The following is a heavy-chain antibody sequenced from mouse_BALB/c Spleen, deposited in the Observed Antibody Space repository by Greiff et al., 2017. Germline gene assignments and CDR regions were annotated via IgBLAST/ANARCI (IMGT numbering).Heavy chain of an antibody. V-gene: IGHV1-5*01. D-gene: IGHD3-2*01. CDR3: TIPRQLGLPCAY. CDR2: IYPGNSDT. J-gene: IGHJ3*01. CDR1: GYTFTSYW. Sequence: EVQLQQSGPVLARPGASVKMSCKASGYTFTSYWMHWVKQRPGQGLEWIGAIYPGNSDTSYNQKFKGKAKLPAVPSTSTTYMELSSLTNEDSAVDDCTIPRQLGLPCAYWGQGTLVTVSA.